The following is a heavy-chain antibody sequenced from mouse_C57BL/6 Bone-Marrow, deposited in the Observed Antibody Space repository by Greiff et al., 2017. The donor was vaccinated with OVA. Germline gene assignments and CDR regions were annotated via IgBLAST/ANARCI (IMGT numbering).Heavy chain of an antibody. CDR3: ARHGDPYYAMDY. V-gene: IGHV5-12*01. J-gene: IGHJ4*01. D-gene: IGHD3-3*01. CDR2: ISNGGGST. CDR1: GFTFSDYY. Sequence: EVMLVESGGGLVQPGGSLKLSCAASGFTFSDYYMYWVRQTPEKRLEWVAYISNGGGSTYYPDTVKGRFTISRDNAKNTLYLQMSRLKSEDTAMYYCARHGDPYYAMDYWGQGTSVTVSS.